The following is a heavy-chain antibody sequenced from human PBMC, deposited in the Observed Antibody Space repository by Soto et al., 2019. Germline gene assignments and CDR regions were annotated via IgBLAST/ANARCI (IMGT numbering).Heavy chain of an antibody. CDR2: IYPGDADT. D-gene: IGHD6-6*01. CDR3: ARLGSIGQGGDYNYGMDV. CDR1: GYTFTTYW. V-gene: IGHV5-51*01. Sequence: PGESLKISCKVSGYTFTTYWIGWVRQMPGKGLEWMGIIYPGDADTRYSPSFQGQVTISADRSITTAYLQWSSLKASDTAIYYCARLGSIGQGGDYNYGMDVWGQGTTVTVSS. J-gene: IGHJ6*02.